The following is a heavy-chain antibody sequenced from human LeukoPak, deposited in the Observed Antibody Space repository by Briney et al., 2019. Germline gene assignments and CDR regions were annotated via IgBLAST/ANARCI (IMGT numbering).Heavy chain of an antibody. CDR3: ARAASKGGMDV. Sequence: SETLSLTCSVSGGSNGSYHWSWIRQPPGKGLEWIGHVHYTWNTKYNPSLTGRVSISLDRSKNQFSLSLSSLTAADTAVYYCARAASKGGMDVWGQGTTVIVSS. J-gene: IGHJ6*02. CDR1: GGSNGSYH. CDR2: VHYTWNT. V-gene: IGHV4-59*01.